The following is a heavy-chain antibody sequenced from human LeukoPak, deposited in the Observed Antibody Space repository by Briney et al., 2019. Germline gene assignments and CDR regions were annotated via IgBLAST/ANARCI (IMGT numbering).Heavy chain of an antibody. CDR3: AREVTSDAFDI. V-gene: IGHV4-61*02. Sequence: SQTLSLTCTVSGGSISSGSYYWSWIRQPPGKGLEWIGRIYTSGSTNYNPSLKSRVTISVDTSKNQFSLKLSSVTAADTAVYYCAREVTSDAFDIWGQGTMVTVSS. D-gene: IGHD2/OR15-2a*01. CDR1: GGSISSGSYY. J-gene: IGHJ3*02. CDR2: IYTSGST.